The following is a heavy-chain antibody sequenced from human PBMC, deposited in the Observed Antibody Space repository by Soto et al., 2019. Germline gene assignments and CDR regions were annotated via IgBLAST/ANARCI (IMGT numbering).Heavy chain of an antibody. Sequence: ASVKVSCKAPGYTFTSSGIRSGRQAPGQGLEWMGWISAYNGNTNYAQKLQDRLTLATDTSTSTAYMELSSLRSEDTAVYYCARGIKYGDSPRWFDPWGPGILVTLCS. CDR2: ISAYNGNT. V-gene: IGHV1-18*04. D-gene: IGHD4-17*01. CDR1: GYTFTSSG. CDR3: ARGIKYGDSPRWFDP. J-gene: IGHJ5*02.